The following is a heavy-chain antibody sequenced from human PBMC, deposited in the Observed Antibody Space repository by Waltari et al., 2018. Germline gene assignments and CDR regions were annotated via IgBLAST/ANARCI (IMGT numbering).Heavy chain of an antibody. D-gene: IGHD1-1*01. CDR2: IRRQPFNYAT. V-gene: IGHV3-73*01. Sequence: EVQEVESVGGLVEPGGSLRLSCATSGFSSSGSTIPWVRQTSGRGLEWVGRIRRQPFNYATAYSESVKGRFTISRDDSKNTAYLQMNNLMTEDTAVYYCSGGEVTGTDFWGQGTLVTVSS. CDR1: GFSSSGST. CDR3: SGGEVTGTDF. J-gene: IGHJ4*02.